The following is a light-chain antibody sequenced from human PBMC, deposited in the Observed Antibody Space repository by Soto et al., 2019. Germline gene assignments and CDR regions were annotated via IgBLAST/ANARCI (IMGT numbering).Light chain of an antibody. J-gene: IGKJ2*01. Sequence: DIQMTQSPSTLSASVGDRVTITCRASQNINSWLAWYQQQPGKAPNLLIYKASSLNSGVTSRFSGSGSGTEFTLTISSLQPEDFATYYCQQYNSYLTFGQGTKLEIK. V-gene: IGKV1-5*03. CDR2: KAS. CDR1: QNINSW. CDR3: QQYNSYLT.